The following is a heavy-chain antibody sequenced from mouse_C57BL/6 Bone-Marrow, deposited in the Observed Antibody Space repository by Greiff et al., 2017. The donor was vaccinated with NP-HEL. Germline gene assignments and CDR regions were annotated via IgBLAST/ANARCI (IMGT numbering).Heavy chain of an antibody. CDR1: GYEFSNYW. CDR3: ARWGYSSPYYY. Sequence: VQLQQSGAELVKPGASVKISCKASGYEFSNYWMNWVKQRPGQGLEWIGYINPSSGYTKYNQKFKDKATLTADKSSSTAYMQLSSLTSEDSAVYYCARWGYSSPYYYGGQGTTLTVSA. D-gene: IGHD2-5*01. J-gene: IGHJ2*01. CDR2: INPSSGYT. V-gene: IGHV1S26*01.